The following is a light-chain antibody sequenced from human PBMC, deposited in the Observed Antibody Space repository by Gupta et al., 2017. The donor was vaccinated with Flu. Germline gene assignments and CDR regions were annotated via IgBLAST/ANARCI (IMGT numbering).Light chain of an antibody. V-gene: IGLV2-11*01. Sequence: SDVGGYNYVSWYQQHPGKAPKLMIYDVSKRPSGVPDRFSGSKSGNTASLTISGLQAEDEADYYCCSYAGSYTSYVVFGGGTKLTVL. CDR1: SDVGGYNY. CDR3: CSYAGSYTSYVV. J-gene: IGLJ2*01. CDR2: DVS.